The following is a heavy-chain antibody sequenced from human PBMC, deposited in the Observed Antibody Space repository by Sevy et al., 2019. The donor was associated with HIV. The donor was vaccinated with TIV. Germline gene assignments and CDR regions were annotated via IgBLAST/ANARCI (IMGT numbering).Heavy chain of an antibody. J-gene: IGHJ6*02. V-gene: IGHV3-7*04. CDR1: DFTFSNYW. CDR3: ARGGGYYYYYAMDV. D-gene: IGHD6-19*01. Sequence: GGSLRLSCAASDFTFSNYWMSWVRQTPGNGLEWVANIKQDGSEKYYVDSVKGRFTISRDNAKNSLYLQMNSLRGEDTALYYCARGGGYYYYYAMDVWGQGTSVTVSS. CDR2: IKQDGSEK.